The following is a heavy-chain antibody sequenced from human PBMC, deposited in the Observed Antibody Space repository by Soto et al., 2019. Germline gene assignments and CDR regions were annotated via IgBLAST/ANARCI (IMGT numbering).Heavy chain of an antibody. V-gene: IGHV4-34*01. J-gene: IGHJ4*02. CDR2: INHSGST. CDR3: ARLPTDIVVVPAAMTKGGGDY. D-gene: IGHD2-2*01. Sequence: QVQLQQWGAGLLKPSETLSLTCAVYGGSFSGYYWSWIRQPPGKGLEWIGEINHSGSTNYNPSLKSRVTISVDTSKNQFSLKLSSVTAAETAVYYCARLPTDIVVVPAAMTKGGGDYWGQGTLVTVSS. CDR1: GGSFSGYY.